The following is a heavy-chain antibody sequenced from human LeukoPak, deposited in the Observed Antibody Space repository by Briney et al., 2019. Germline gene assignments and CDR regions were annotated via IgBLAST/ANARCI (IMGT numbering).Heavy chain of an antibody. CDR1: GLTFSSYG. Sequence: GGSLRLSCAASGLTFSSYGMHWVRQAPGKGLEWVAVISYDGSNKYYADSVKGRFTISRDNSKNTLYLQMNSLRAEDTAVYYCAKGVRFLEWLEYYFDYWGQGTLVSVSS. V-gene: IGHV3-30*18. CDR3: AKGVRFLEWLEYYFDY. CDR2: ISYDGSNK. D-gene: IGHD3-3*01. J-gene: IGHJ4*02.